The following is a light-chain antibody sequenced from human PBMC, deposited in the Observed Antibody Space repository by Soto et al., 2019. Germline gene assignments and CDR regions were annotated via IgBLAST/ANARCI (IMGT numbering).Light chain of an antibody. CDR2: KAS. CDR3: QQSNSYPFT. CDR1: QIISNW. Sequence: DIQMTQSPSTVSASVGDRVTITCRASQIISNWLAWYQQKPGKAPKVLIYKASSLETGVPSRFSGSGSGTEFTLTISSLQPDDFATYYCQQSNSYPFTFGPGTKVNIK. J-gene: IGKJ3*01. V-gene: IGKV1-5*03.